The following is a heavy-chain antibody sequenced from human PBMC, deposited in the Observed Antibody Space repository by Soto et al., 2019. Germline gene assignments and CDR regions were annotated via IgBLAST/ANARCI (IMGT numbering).Heavy chain of an antibody. CDR3: ARDKPGYSYGYDWFDP. J-gene: IGHJ5*02. CDR2: INPNSGGT. V-gene: IGHV1-2*02. CDR1: GYTFTGYY. Sequence: ASLKVSCKSSGYTFTGYYMHWVQPAPSQGLEWMGWINPNSGGTSYAQKFQGRVTMTRDTSISTAYMELSRLRSDDTAVYYCARDKPGYSYGYDWFDPWGQGTLVTVS. D-gene: IGHD5-18*01.